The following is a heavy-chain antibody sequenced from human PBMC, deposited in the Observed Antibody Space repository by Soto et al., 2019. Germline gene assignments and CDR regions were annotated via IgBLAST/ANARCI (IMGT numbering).Heavy chain of an antibody. V-gene: IGHV4-34*01. CDR1: GGSFSGYY. CDR2: INHSGST. Sequence: LSLTCAVYGGSFSGYYWSWIRQPPGKGLEWIGEINHSGSTNYNPSLKSRVTISVDTSKNQFSLKLSSVTAADTAVYYCARGIIVVVPAAMSHYYYGMDVWGQGTTVTVSS. CDR3: ARGIIVVVPAAMSHYYYGMDV. J-gene: IGHJ6*02. D-gene: IGHD2-2*01.